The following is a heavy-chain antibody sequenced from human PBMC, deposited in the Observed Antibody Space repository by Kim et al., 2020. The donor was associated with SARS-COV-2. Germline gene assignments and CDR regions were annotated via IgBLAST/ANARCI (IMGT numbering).Heavy chain of an antibody. Sequence: SLKSRVTISVDTSKNRFSLKLSSVTAADTAVYYCARRYYYDSSGYYHFDYWGQGTLVTVSS. J-gene: IGHJ4*02. D-gene: IGHD3-22*01. V-gene: IGHV4-39*01. CDR3: ARRYYYDSSGYYHFDY.